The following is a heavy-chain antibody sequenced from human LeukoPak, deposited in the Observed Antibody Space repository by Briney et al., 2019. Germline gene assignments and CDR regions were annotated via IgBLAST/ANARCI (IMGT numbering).Heavy chain of an antibody. J-gene: IGHJ4*02. CDR2: IRYDGTNK. CDR1: GFTFSSCG. D-gene: IGHD6-13*01. V-gene: IGHV3-30*02. Sequence: PGGSLRLSCAASGFTFSSCGMHWVRQAPGKGLEWVAFIRYDGTNKNYPDSVKGRFTISRDNSKNTLDLQMNSLRAEDTAVYYCVKGVGRSSSWYRGARGDYFDYWGQGTLVTVSS. CDR3: VKGVGRSSSWYRGARGDYFDY.